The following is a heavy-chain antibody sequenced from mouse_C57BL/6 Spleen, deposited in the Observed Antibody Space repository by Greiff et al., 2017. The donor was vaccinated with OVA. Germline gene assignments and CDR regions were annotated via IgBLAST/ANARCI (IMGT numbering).Heavy chain of an antibody. J-gene: IGHJ3*01. CDR2: ISYDGSN. CDR3: ARDHGDGYGFAY. D-gene: IGHD2-3*01. CDR1: GYSITSGYY. V-gene: IGHV3-6*01. Sequence: EVQLQQSGPGLVKPSQSLSLTCSVTGYSITSGYYWNWIRQFPGNKLEWMGYISYDGSNNYNPSLKNRISITRDTSKNQFFLKLNSVTTEDTATYDCARDHGDGYGFAYWGQGTLVTVSA.